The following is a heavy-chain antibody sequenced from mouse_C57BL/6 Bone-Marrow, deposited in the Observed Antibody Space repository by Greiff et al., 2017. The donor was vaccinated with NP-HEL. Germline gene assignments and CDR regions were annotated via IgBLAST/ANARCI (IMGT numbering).Heavy chain of an antibody. CDR1: GFSLSTFGMG. J-gene: IGHJ3*01. CDR3: ARMEGLGRIPAWFAY. CDR2: IWWDDDK. D-gene: IGHD3-3*01. V-gene: IGHV8-8*01. Sequence: QVTLKESGPGLLQPSQTLSLTCSFSGFSLSTFGMGVGWIRQPSGKGLEWLAHIWWDDDKYYNPALKSRLTISKDTSKNQVFLKIANVDTADTATYYCARMEGLGRIPAWFAYWGQGTLVTVSA.